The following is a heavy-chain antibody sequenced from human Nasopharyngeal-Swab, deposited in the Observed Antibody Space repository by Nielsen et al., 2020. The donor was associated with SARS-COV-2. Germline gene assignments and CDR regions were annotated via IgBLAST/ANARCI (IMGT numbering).Heavy chain of an antibody. V-gene: IGHV3-21*01. D-gene: IGHD6-19*01. CDR3: ARAPTLSYSSDQGFDP. CDR1: GFTFSSYS. J-gene: IGHJ5*02. Sequence: GESLKISCAASGFTFSSYSMNWVRQAPGKGLEWVSSISSSSSYIYYADSVKGRFTISRDNAKNSLYLQMNSLRAEDTAVYYCARAPTLSYSSDQGFDPWGQGTLVTVSS. CDR2: ISSSSSYI.